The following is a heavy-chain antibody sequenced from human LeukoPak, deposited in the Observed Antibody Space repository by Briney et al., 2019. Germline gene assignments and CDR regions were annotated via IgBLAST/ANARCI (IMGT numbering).Heavy chain of an antibody. CDR3: ARDVGSSANDY. D-gene: IGHD6-13*01. Sequence: ASVKVSCKASGYTFTGYYMHWVRQAPGQGLEWMGWINPNSGGTNYAQEFQGRVTMTRDTSISTAYMELSRLRSDDTAVYYCARDVGSSANDYWGQGTLVTVSS. CDR1: GYTFTGYY. J-gene: IGHJ4*02. CDR2: INPNSGGT. V-gene: IGHV1-2*02.